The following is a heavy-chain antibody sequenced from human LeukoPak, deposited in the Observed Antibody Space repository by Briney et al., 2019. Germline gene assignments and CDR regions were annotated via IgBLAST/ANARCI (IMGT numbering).Heavy chain of an antibody. CDR1: GGTFSSYA. CDR2: IIPIFGTA. V-gene: IGHV1-69*05. J-gene: IGHJ3*02. Sequence: ASVKVSCKASGGTFSSYAISWVRQAPGQGLEWMGGIIPIFGTANYAQKFQGRVTITTDESTSTAYMELSSLRSEDTAVYYCAGYCSSTSCYFNRARAFDIWGQGTMVTVSS. CDR3: AGYCSSTSCYFNRARAFDI. D-gene: IGHD2-2*01.